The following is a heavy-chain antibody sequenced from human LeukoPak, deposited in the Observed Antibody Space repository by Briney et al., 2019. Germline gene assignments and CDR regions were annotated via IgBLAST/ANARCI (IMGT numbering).Heavy chain of an antibody. CDR1: GFTFSSYG. CDR3: AKDASPVSYSSGWYPPFDY. Sequence: PWRSLRLSCAASGFTFSSYGMHWVRQAPGKGLEWVAVIWYDGSNKYYADSVKGRFTISRDNSKNTLYLQMNSLRAEDTAVYYCAKDASPVSYSSGWYPPFDYWGQGTLVTVSS. V-gene: IGHV3-33*06. CDR2: IWYDGSNK. D-gene: IGHD6-19*01. J-gene: IGHJ4*02.